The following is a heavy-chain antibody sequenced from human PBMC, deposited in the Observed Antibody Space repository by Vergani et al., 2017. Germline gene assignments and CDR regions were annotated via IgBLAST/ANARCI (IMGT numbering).Heavy chain of an antibody. CDR2: IYSGGST. CDR3: AIPFRELSEEAFDI. V-gene: IGHV3-53*01. D-gene: IGHD3-16*02. J-gene: IGHJ3*02. CDR1: GFTVSSNY. Sequence: VQLVESGGGVVQPGRSLRLSCAASGFTVSSNYMSWVRQAPGKGLEWVSVIYSGGSTYYADSVKGRFTISRDNSKNTLYLQMNSLRAEDTAVYYCAIPFRELSEEAFDIWGQGTMVTVSS.